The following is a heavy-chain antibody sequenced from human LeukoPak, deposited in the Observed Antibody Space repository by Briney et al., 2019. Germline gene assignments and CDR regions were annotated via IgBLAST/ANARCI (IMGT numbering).Heavy chain of an antibody. Sequence: GGSLRLSCAASGFTASSSYMSWVRQAPGKGLEWVSVIYSTGSTYYAESVKGRFTVSRDNSKNTMYLQMNSLRDEDTAVYYCARRGDSYGDSFKYWGQGTLVTVSS. J-gene: IGHJ4*02. CDR2: IYSTGST. D-gene: IGHD5-18*01. CDR3: ARRGDSYGDSFKY. CDR1: GFTASSSY. V-gene: IGHV3-66*04.